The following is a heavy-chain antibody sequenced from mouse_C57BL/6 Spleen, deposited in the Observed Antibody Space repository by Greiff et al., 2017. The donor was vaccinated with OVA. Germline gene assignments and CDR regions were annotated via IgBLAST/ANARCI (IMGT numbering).Heavy chain of an antibody. D-gene: IGHD2-10*02. Sequence: QVQLQQSGAELARPGASVKLSCKASGYTFTSYGISWVKQRTGQGLEWIGEIYPRSGNTYYNEKFKGKATLTADKSSSTAYMELRSLTSEDSAVYFCARSMEYGNYEEGFDYWGQGTTLTVSS. J-gene: IGHJ2*01. CDR3: ARSMEYGNYEEGFDY. CDR2: IYPRSGNT. CDR1: GYTFTSYG. V-gene: IGHV1-81*01.